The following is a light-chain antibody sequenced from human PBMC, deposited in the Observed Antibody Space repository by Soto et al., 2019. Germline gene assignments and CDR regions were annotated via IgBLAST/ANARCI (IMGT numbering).Light chain of an antibody. V-gene: IGLV2-8*01. Sequence: SVLTQPPSASGSPGQSVTIPCTAASGVGGGYNDVSCFQQHPGKAPNFMIYEVTQRPSGVPDRFSGSKSGTAASLTISGPQSEDEAFYYCAAWDYSLSAYVFGTGTKVTVL. J-gene: IGLJ1*01. CDR2: EVT. CDR1: SGVGGGYND. CDR3: AAWDYSLSAYV.